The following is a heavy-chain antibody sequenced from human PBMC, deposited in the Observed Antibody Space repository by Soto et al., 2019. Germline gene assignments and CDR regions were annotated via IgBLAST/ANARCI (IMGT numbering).Heavy chain of an antibody. CDR2: IKQDGSEK. CDR3: ARVAYDFWSGYYYYMDV. Sequence: GGSLRLSCAASGFTFSSYWMSWVRQAPGKGLEWVANIKQDGSEKYYVDSVKGRFTISRDNAKNSLYLQMNSLRAEDTAVYYCARVAYDFWSGYYYYMDVWAKRTTVTVSS. V-gene: IGHV3-7*01. D-gene: IGHD3-3*01. J-gene: IGHJ6*03. CDR1: GFTFSSYW.